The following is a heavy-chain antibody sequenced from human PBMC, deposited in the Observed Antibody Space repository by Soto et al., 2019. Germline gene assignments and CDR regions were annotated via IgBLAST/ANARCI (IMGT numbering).Heavy chain of an antibody. CDR3: ARDDSGSSGSHYIDYFNY. J-gene: IGHJ4*02. CDR2: INPSGGST. Sequence: ASVKVSCKASGYTFPSYDINWVRQATGQGLEWMGKINPSGGSTSYAQKIQGRITFTRDTSAGTVYMQLSSLTSEDTAVYYCARDDSGSSGSHYIDYFNYWGQGALVTVSS. CDR1: GYTFPSYD. V-gene: IGHV1-46*01. D-gene: IGHD1-26*01.